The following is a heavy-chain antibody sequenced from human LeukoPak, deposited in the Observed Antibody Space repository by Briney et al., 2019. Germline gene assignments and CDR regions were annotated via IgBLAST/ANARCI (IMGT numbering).Heavy chain of an antibody. CDR2: ISSSGTTI. J-gene: IGHJ4*02. D-gene: IGHD2-2*01. CDR1: GFTFSSYE. Sequence: PGGSLRLSCAASGFTFSSYEMNWVRQAPGKGLQWVSDISSSGTTIYYADSVKGRFTISRDNAKNSLYLQMNSLRAEDTAVYYCARKYCSTISCLFDNWGQGTLVTVSS. V-gene: IGHV3-48*03. CDR3: ARKYCSTISCLFDN.